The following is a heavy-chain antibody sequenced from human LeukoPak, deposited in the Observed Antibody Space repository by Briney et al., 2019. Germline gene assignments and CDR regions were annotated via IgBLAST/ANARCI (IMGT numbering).Heavy chain of an antibody. D-gene: IGHD6-19*01. V-gene: IGHV4-34*01. CDR2: INHSGST. Sequence: SETLSLTCAVYGGSFSGYYWSWIRQPPWKGLEWIGEINHSGSTNYNPSLKSRVTISVDTSKNQFSLKLSSVTAADTAVYYCARGTTDRIAVAGTSGHDYWGQGTLVTVSS. J-gene: IGHJ4*02. CDR3: ARGTTDRIAVAGTSGHDY. CDR1: GGSFSGYY.